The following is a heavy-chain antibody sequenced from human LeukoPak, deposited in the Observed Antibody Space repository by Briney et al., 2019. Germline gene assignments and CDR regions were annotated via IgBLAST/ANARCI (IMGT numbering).Heavy chain of an antibody. Sequence: PSETLSLTCTVSGGSISSYYWSWIRQPPGKGLEWIGYIYYSGSTNYNPSLKSRVTISVDTSKNQFSLKLSSVTAADTAVYYCARDLTGYTVSGNWFDPWGQGTLVTVSS. CDR2: IYYSGST. V-gene: IGHV4-59*01. CDR3: ARDLTGYTVSGNWFDP. J-gene: IGHJ5*02. CDR1: GGSISSYY. D-gene: IGHD4-17*01.